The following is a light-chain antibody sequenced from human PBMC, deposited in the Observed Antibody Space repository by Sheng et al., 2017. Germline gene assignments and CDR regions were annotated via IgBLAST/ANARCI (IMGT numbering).Light chain of an antibody. CDR1: QSVRTN. J-gene: IGKJ4*01. CDR3: QQYANWPLT. Sequence: EIVLTQSPATVSVSSGERATLSCRASQSVRTNLAWYRQRPGQTPRLLIYGASTRATAIPARFSGSGSGTDFTLTISSLQSEDIAVYYCQQYANWPLTFGGGTKVE. V-gene: IGKV3-15*01. CDR2: GAS.